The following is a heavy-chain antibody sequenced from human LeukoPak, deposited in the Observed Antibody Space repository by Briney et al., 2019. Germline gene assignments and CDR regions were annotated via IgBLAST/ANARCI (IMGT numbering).Heavy chain of an antibody. CDR3: ARVNPSNSGFYAY. J-gene: IGHJ1*01. Sequence: PGRSLRLSCAASGFTFSSYAMHWVRQAPGKGLEWVAVISYDGSNKYYADSVKGRFTISRDNSKNTLYLQMNSLRAEDTAVYYCARVNPSNSGFYAYWGQGTLVTVSS. CDR2: ISYDGSNK. CDR1: GFTFSSYA. D-gene: IGHD1-26*01. V-gene: IGHV3-30-3*01.